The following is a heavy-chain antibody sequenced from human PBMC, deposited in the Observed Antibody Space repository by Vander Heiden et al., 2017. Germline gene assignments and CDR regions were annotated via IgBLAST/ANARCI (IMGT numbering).Heavy chain of an antibody. Sequence: EVQLVESGGGLATLGGSLRLSCAASGFTFSRYSMDWVRQAPGKRLEWVSSISSSRSYIYYAGSVKGRFTISRDNAKNSLYLQMNSLRAEDTAVYYCARERGYYDSSGYYSSAFDIWGQGTMVTVSS. J-gene: IGHJ3*02. V-gene: IGHV3-21*01. CDR1: GFTFSRYS. D-gene: IGHD3-22*01. CDR3: ARERGYYDSSGYYSSAFDI. CDR2: ISSSRSYI.